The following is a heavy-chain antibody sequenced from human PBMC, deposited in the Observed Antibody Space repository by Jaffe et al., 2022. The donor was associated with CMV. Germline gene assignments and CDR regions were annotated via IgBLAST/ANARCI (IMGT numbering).Heavy chain of an antibody. Sequence: QLQLQESGPGLVKPSETLSLTCTVSGGSISSSSYYWGWIRQPPGKGLEWIGSIYYSGSTYYNPSLKSRVTISVDTSKNQFSLKLSSVTAADTAVYYCASQIADFWSGYGGNYYYYYMDVWGKGTTVTVSS. J-gene: IGHJ6*03. CDR1: GGSISSSSYY. V-gene: IGHV4-39*01. CDR3: ASQIADFWSGYGGNYYYYYMDV. D-gene: IGHD3-3*01. CDR2: IYYSGST.